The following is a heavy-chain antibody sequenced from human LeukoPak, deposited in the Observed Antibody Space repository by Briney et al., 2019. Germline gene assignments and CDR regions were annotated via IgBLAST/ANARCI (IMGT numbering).Heavy chain of an antibody. D-gene: IGHD2-21*01. CDR3: ARSSSQGFCCFDL. CDR1: SFSFSDFW. V-gene: IGHV3-7*01. CDR2: IKRFGSEK. J-gene: IGHJ4*02. Sequence: GGSLRLSCVASSFSFSDFWVSWVRQRPGKGLEWVATIKRFGSEKTYLDSVKGRFTISRDDSKSSLSLQMNNLGADDSGLYYCARSSSQGFCCFDLWEQRALVTVSS.